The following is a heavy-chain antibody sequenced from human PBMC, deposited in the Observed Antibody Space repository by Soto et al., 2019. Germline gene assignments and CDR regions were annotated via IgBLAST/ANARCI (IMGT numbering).Heavy chain of an antibody. Sequence: GXSVKVSCKASVFTFTSSAVQWVRQARGQRLEWIGWIVVGSGNTNYAQKFQERVTITRDMSTSTAYMELSSLRSEDTAVYYCATARGYYDSSFYSWGQGTLVTVSS. CDR3: ATARGYYDSSFYS. J-gene: IGHJ4*02. V-gene: IGHV1-58*01. D-gene: IGHD3-22*01. CDR1: VFTFTSSA. CDR2: IVVGSGNT.